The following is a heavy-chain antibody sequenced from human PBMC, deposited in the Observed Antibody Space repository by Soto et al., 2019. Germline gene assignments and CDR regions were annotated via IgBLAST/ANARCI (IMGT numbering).Heavy chain of an antibody. CDR3: ARTRAVWFDP. Sequence: QLQLQESGPGLVKPSETLSLTCTVSGGSISSSSYYWGWIRQHPGKGLEWIGSIYYSGSTYYTPSLQSRVTISVETSKNQCSLMFSSVTAADTAVYYCARTRAVWFDPWGQGTLVPVSS. J-gene: IGHJ5*02. D-gene: IGHD6-19*01. CDR2: IYYSGST. V-gene: IGHV4-39*01. CDR1: GGSISSSSYY.